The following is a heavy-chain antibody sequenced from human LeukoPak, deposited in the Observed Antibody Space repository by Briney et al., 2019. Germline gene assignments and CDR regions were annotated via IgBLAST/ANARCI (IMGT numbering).Heavy chain of an antibody. D-gene: IGHD6-13*01. J-gene: IGHJ4*02. CDR1: GFTFSNYG. CDR2: IYYDGSTT. Sequence: GRSLRLSCAASGFTFSNYGMHWVRQAPGKELEWVAVIYYDGSTTYYADSVKGRFTISRDNSMSTLYLQMNSLRAEDTAVYYCATGPQSAAAGIFDYWGQGTLVTVSS. CDR3: ATGPQSAAAGIFDY. V-gene: IGHV3-33*01.